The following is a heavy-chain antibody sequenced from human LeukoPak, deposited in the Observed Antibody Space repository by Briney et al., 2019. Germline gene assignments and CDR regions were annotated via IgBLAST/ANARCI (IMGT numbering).Heavy chain of an antibody. CDR3: ARVTAYDYYMDV. CDR2: ISSSSSTI. J-gene: IGHJ6*03. CDR1: GFTFSSYG. V-gene: IGHV3-48*01. Sequence: PGRSLRLSCAASGFTFSSYGMHWVRQAPGKGLEWVSYISSSSSTIYYADSVKGRFTISRDNAKNSLYLQMNSLRAEDTAVYYCARVTAYDYYMDVWGKGTTVTVSS. D-gene: IGHD5-18*01.